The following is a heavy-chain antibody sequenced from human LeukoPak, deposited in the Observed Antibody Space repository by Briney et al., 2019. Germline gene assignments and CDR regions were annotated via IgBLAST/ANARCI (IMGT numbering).Heavy chain of an antibody. V-gene: IGHV4-39*07. D-gene: IGHD5-18*01. Sequence: PSETLSLTCTVSGGSISSSSYYWGWIRQPPGKGLEWIGSIYYSGSTYYNPSLKSRVTISVDTSKNQFSLKLSSVTAADTAVYYCARVPRGYSYGWTFDIWGQGTMVTVSS. CDR3: ARVPRGYSYGWTFDI. CDR1: GGSISSSSYY. J-gene: IGHJ3*02. CDR2: IYYSGST.